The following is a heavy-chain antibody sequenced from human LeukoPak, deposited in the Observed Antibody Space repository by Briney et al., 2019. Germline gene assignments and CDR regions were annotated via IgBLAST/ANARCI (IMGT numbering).Heavy chain of an antibody. V-gene: IGHV4-4*07. CDR1: GGSISSYY. CDR2: IYTSGST. D-gene: IGHD3-16*01. J-gene: IGHJ4*02. CDR3: ARDGLYDYVWGRTPLDY. Sequence: SETLSLTCTVSGGSISSYYWSWIRQPAGKGLEWIGRIYTSGSTNYNPSLKSRVTMSVDTSKNQFSLKLGSVTAADTAVYYCARDGLYDYVWGRTPLDYWGQGTLVTVSS.